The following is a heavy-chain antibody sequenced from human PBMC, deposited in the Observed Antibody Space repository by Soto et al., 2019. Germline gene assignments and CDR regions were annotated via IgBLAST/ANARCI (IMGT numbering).Heavy chain of an antibody. CDR2: ISGSGGST. V-gene: IGHV3-23*01. D-gene: IGHD3-10*01. CDR3: AKDFYGSGSYWGWTWDY. Sequence: EVQLLESGGGLVQPGGSLRLSCAASGFTFSSYAMSWVRQAPGKGLEWVSAISGSGGSTYYADSVKGRFTISRDNSKNTLYLQMNSLRAEDTAVYYCAKDFYGSGSYWGWTWDYWGQGTLVTVSS. J-gene: IGHJ4*02. CDR1: GFTFSSYA.